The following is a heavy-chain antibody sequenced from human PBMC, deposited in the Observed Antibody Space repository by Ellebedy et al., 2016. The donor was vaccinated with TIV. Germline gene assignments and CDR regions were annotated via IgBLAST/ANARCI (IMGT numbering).Heavy chain of an antibody. J-gene: IGHJ4*02. CDR2: INPNSGGT. CDR1: RYTFTGYY. CDR3: ARRPEAARAPWIFDY. Sequence: ASVKVSXKASRYTFTGYYMHWVRQASGQGLEWMGWINPNSGGTNYAQKFQGRVTMTRDTSISTAYMELSRLRSDDTAVYYCARRPEAARAPWIFDYWGQGTLVTVSS. V-gene: IGHV1-2*02. D-gene: IGHD6-6*01.